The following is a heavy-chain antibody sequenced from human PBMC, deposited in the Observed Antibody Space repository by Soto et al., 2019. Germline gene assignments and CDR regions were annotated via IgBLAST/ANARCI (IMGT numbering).Heavy chain of an antibody. CDR3: AKWGDIVVVPAAMADAFDI. D-gene: IGHD2-2*01. J-gene: IGHJ3*02. Sequence: GGSLRLSCASSGFTFSSYAMSWVRQAPGKGLEWVSAISGSGGSTYYADSVKGRFTISRDNSKNTLYLQMNSLRAEDTAVYYCAKWGDIVVVPAAMADAFDIWGQGTMVTVSS. CDR1: GFTFSSYA. CDR2: ISGSGGST. V-gene: IGHV3-23*01.